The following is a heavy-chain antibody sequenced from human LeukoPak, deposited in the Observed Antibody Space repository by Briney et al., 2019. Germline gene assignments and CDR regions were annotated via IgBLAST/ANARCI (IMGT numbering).Heavy chain of an antibody. CDR2: IYTSGST. J-gene: IGHJ3*02. D-gene: IGHD6-19*01. CDR1: GGSISSYY. CDR3: ASGKKQWLVRGQGIAFDI. Sequence: SETLSLTCTVSGGSISSYYWSWIRQPAGKGLEWIERIYTSGSTNYNPSLKSRVTISVDTSKNQFSLKLSSVTAADTAVYYCASGKKQWLVRGQGIAFDIWGQGTMVTVSS. V-gene: IGHV4-4*07.